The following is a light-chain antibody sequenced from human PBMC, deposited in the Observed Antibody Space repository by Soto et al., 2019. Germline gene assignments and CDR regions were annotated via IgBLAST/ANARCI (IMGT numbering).Light chain of an antibody. CDR2: DAS. J-gene: IGKJ5*01. CDR3: HQYGRSPRT. V-gene: IGKV3-20*01. Sequence: EIVLTQSPGTLSLSPWEGATLSCRASQSVSSNYLAWYQLKPGQAPRLLIYDASTRATGIPDRVSGSGSGTDSTLTISRLEPEDFAVYSCHQYGRSPRTFGQGTRLEIK. CDR1: QSVSSNY.